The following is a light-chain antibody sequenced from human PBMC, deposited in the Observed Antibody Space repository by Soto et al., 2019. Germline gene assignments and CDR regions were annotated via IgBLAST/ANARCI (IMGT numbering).Light chain of an antibody. CDR1: QSVSSD. Sequence: DIVVTQSPATLSVSPGERAPLSCRASQSVSSDLAWYQQKPGQAPRLLIYDASKRATGIPARFSGSGSGTNFTLTISSLEPEDFAVYYCQQYGSSPPRTFGQGTKVDIK. CDR3: QQYGSSPPRT. V-gene: IGKV3-20*01. CDR2: DAS. J-gene: IGKJ1*01.